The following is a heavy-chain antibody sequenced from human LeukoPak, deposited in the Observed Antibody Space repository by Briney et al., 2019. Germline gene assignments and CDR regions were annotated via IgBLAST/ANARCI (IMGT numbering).Heavy chain of an antibody. CDR3: ARGKRWLQLWDNRQHDY. J-gene: IGHJ4*02. CDR1: GFTFSDHY. D-gene: IGHD5-12*01. V-gene: IGHV3-72*01. CDR2: IRDKANSYTT. Sequence: GGSLRLSCVASGFTFSDHYMAWVRQAPGKGLEWVGRIRDKANSYTTEYAASVKGRYTVSRDDSKSSLYLQMISLNTEDTAVYYCARGKRWLQLWDNRQHDYWGQGTLVTVSS.